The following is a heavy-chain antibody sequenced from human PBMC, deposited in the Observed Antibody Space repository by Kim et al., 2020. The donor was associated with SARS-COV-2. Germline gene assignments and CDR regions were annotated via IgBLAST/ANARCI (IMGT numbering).Heavy chain of an antibody. CDR2: IYYSGST. CDR1: GGSISSYS. J-gene: IGHJ5*02. Sequence: SETLSLTCTVSGGSISSYSWSWIRQTPGKTLEWIEYIYYSGSTTYNPSLKSRVTISVDTSRNQFSLQLTSVSAADAAVYYCARGSSWLPSDPWAQ. D-gene: IGHD6-13*01. CDR3: ARGSSWLPSDP. V-gene: IGHV4-59*01.